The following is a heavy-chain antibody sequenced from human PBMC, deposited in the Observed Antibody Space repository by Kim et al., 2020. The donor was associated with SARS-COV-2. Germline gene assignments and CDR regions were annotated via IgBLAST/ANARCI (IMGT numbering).Heavy chain of an antibody. J-gene: IGHJ5*02. D-gene: IGHD3-10*01. V-gene: IGHV4-59*01. CDR3: ARDWYYGSGSYYNL. Sequence: NPSLKSRVTISVDTSKNQFSLKLSSVTAADTAVYYCARDWYYGSGSYYNLWGQGTLVTVSS.